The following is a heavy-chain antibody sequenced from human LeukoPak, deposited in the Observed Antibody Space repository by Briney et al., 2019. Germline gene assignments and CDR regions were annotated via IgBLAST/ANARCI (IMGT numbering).Heavy chain of an antibody. J-gene: IGHJ5*02. D-gene: IGHD2-15*01. CDR2: IYPGDSDT. CDR3: ERVVADNWLDP. V-gene: IGHV5-51*01. Sequence: GESLKISCNGSGYTFTNYYIAWVRQMPGRGLEWMGIIYPGDSDTRYSPSFQGQVTISADKSISTAYLQWSSLKDSDTAMYYCERVVADNWLDPWGQGTLVTVSS. CDR1: GYTFTNYY.